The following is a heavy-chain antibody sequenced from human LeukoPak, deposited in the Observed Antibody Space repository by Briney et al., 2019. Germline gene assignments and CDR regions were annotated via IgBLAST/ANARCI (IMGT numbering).Heavy chain of an antibody. CDR2: INPNSGGT. V-gene: IGHV1-2*02. Sequence: ASVKVSCKASGYTFTNNYMHWVRQAPGQGLEWMGWINPNSGGTNYAQKFQGRVTMTRDTSISTAYMELSRLRSDDTAVYYCAREGCSSTSCQTRWFDPWGQGTLVTVSS. D-gene: IGHD2-2*01. J-gene: IGHJ5*02. CDR1: GYTFTNNY. CDR3: AREGCSSTSCQTRWFDP.